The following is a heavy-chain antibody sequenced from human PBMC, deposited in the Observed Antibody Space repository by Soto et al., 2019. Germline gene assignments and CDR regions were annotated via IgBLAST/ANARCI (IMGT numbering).Heavy chain of an antibody. CDR2: IYYSGST. CDR1: GGSISSSSYY. V-gene: IGHV4-39*01. D-gene: IGHD6-19*01. CDR3: ARRGAVAGIREDVDY. Sequence: SETLSLTCTVSGGSISSSSYYWGWIRQPPGKGLEWIGSIYYSGSTYYNPSLKSRVTISVDTSKNQFSLKLSSVTAADTAVYYCARRGAVAGIREDVDYWGQGTLVTVSS. J-gene: IGHJ4*02.